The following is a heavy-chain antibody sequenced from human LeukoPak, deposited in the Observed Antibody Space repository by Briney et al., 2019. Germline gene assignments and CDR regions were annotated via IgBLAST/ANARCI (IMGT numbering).Heavy chain of an antibody. D-gene: IGHD6-25*01. J-gene: IGHJ4*02. CDR1: GFIFSSNY. CDR2: IYSSGST. Sequence: GGSLRLSCAASGFIFSSNYMSWVRQTPGKGLEWVSVIYSSGSTYYSDSVKGRFTISRDNSKNTVYLQMNSLRAEDTAVYYCGRLLSGWYYDYWGQGTLVTVST. V-gene: IGHV3-53*01. CDR3: GRLLSGWYYDY.